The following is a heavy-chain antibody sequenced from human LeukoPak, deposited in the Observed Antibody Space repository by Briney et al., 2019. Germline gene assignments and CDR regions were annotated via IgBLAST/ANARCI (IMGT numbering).Heavy chain of an antibody. CDR2: INHSGST. Sequence: SETLSLTCAVYGGSFSGHYWSWIRQPPGKGLEWIGEINHSGSTNYNPSLKSRVTISVDTSKNQFSLKPSSVTAADTAVYYCARATPGLFGVVNDYYYMDVWGKGTTVTVSS. V-gene: IGHV4-34*01. CDR3: ARATPGLFGVVNDYYYMDV. J-gene: IGHJ6*03. CDR1: GGSFSGHY. D-gene: IGHD3-3*01.